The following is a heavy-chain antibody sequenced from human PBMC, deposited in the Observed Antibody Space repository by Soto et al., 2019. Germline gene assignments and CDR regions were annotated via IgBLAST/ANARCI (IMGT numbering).Heavy chain of an antibody. CDR3: ARVTGMATITFGY. D-gene: IGHD5-12*01. J-gene: IGHJ4*02. CDR2: INAGNGNT. V-gene: IGHV1-3*01. CDR1: GYTFTSYA. Sequence: QVQLVQSGAEVKKPGASVKVSCKASGYTFTSYAMHWVRQAPGQRLEWMGWINAGNGNTKYSQKFQGRVTITRDTSASTAYMELSSLRSEDTAVYYCARVTGMATITFGYWGQGTLVTVSS.